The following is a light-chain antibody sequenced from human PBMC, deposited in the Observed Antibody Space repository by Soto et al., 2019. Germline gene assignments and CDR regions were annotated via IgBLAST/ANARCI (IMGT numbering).Light chain of an antibody. V-gene: IGKV3-11*01. CDR2: DAS. CDR1: QSVSIH. Sequence: ETVMTPSPGTLSVSLVERATLSCRASQSVSIHLAWYQQKPGQAPRLLIYDASNRATGIPDRFSGSGSGTDFTLTISRLEPEDFAGYYCQQRDGLPPTWTFGQGAKVDIK. J-gene: IGKJ1*01. CDR3: QQRDGLPPTWT.